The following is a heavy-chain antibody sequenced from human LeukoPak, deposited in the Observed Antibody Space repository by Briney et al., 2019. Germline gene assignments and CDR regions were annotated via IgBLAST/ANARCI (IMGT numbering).Heavy chain of an antibody. CDR3: AREAQWLLLPDAFDI. V-gene: IGHV1-2*04. CDR1: GYTFTGYY. D-gene: IGHD3-22*01. J-gene: IGHJ3*02. Sequence: ASVKVSCKASGYTFTGYYMHWVRQAPGQGLEWMGWINPNSGGTNYAQKFQGWVTMTRDTSISTAYMELSRLRSDDTAVYYCAREAQWLLLPDAFDIWGQGTMVTVSS. CDR2: INPNSGGT.